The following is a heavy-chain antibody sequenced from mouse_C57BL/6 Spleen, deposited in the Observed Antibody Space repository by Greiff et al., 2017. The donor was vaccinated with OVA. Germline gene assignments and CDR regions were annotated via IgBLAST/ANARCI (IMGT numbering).Heavy chain of an antibody. CDR1: GYTFTDYY. CDR2: IYPGSGNT. D-gene: IGHD4-1*01. CDR3: ANWDAMDY. V-gene: IGHV1-76*01. Sequence: QVQLQQSGAELVRPGASVKLSCKASGYTFTDYYINWVKQRPGQGLEWIARIYPGSGNTYYNEKFKGKATLTAEKSSSTAYMQLSSLTSEDSAVYFCANWDAMDYWGQGTSVTVSS. J-gene: IGHJ4*01.